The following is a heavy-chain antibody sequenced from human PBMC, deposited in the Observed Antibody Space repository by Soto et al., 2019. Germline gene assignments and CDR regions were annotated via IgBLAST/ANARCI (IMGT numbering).Heavy chain of an antibody. J-gene: IGHJ4*02. Sequence: SETLSLTCAVSGYSINSGYYWGWIRQPPGKGLEWIASIYHSGRTYYNPSLKSRVTISVDTSNTQFSLKRSSVTAAATALYYCARMGGRYYPLDYWGQGTLVTVSS. CDR2: IYHSGRT. CDR3: ARMGGRYYPLDY. D-gene: IGHD3-10*01. V-gene: IGHV4-38-2*01. CDR1: GYSINSGYY.